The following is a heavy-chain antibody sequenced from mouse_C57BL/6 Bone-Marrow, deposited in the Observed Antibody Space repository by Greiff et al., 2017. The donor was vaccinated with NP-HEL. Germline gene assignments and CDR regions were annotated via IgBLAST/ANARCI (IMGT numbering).Heavy chain of an antibody. CDR2: IWSGGST. J-gene: IGHJ2*01. Sequence: VQLQQSGPGLVQPSQSLSITCTVSGFSLTSYGVHWVRQSPGKGLEWLGVIWSGGSTDYNAAFISNLSISKDNSKSQVFFKMNSLKADDTAIYYCARSLAYYSNYYFDYWGQGTTLTVSS. CDR3: ARSLAYYSNYYFDY. V-gene: IGHV2-2*01. CDR1: GFSLTSYG. D-gene: IGHD2-5*01.